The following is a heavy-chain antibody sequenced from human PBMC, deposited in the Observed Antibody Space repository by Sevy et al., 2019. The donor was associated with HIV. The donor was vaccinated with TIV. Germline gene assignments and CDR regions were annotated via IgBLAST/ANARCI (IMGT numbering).Heavy chain of an antibody. CDR3: ARDRGEILSSAFDY. Sequence: GGSLRLSCAASGFTFSTYTMNWVRQAPGKGLEWVAVISYDGRNNKYNADSVKGRFTISRDNSKNTLYLQMNSLRAEDTAIYYCARDRGEILSSAFDYWGQGTLVTVSS. CDR2: ISYDGRNNK. D-gene: IGHD3-16*01. CDR1: GFTFSTYT. J-gene: IGHJ4*02. V-gene: IGHV3-30*03.